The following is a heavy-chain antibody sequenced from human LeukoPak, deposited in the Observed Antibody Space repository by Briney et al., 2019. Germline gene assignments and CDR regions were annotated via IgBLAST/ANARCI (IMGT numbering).Heavy chain of an antibody. J-gene: IGHJ6*02. CDR3: ARAPGEQWLSYYYYGMDV. Sequence: GGSLRLSCAASGITVSSNYMSWVRQAPGKGLEWVSVIYSGGSTYYADSVKGRFTISRDNSKNTLYLQMNSLRAEDTAVYYCARAPGEQWLSYYYYGMDVWGQGTTVTVSS. CDR2: IYSGGST. V-gene: IGHV3-66*01. D-gene: IGHD6-19*01. CDR1: GITVSSNY.